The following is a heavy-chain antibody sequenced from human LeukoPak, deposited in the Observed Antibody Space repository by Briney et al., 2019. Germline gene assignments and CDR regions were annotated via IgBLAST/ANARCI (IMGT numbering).Heavy chain of an antibody. V-gene: IGHV1-2*02. CDR2: INPNSGGS. CDR1: GYTFTGYF. Sequence: ASVKVSCKASGYTFTGYFIHWVRQAPGQGLEWMGWINPNSGGSNFAQKFQDRVTMTGDTSISTAYMELSRLRSDDTAVYYCARDQDGMDVWGQGTTVTVSS. J-gene: IGHJ6*02. CDR3: ARDQDGMDV.